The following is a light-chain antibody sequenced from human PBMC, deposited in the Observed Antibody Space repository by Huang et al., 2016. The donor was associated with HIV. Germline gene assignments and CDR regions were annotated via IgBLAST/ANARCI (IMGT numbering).Light chain of an antibody. CDR3: QQCDNWPPKYT. CDR1: HNINSN. CDR2: GAS. V-gene: IGKV3-15*01. J-gene: IGKJ2*01. Sequence: EIVMTQSPAALSMSPGESVTLSCRASHNINSNLALYQQRSGQAPRLLIYGASIRSSGIPARFSGTGSGTQFTLTISSLQSDDVAVYYCQQCDNWPPKYTFGQGTKLEI.